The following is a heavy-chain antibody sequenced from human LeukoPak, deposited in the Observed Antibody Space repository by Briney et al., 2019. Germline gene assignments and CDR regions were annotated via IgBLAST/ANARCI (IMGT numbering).Heavy chain of an antibody. V-gene: IGHV3-30*18. Sequence: GGSLRLSCAASGFTFSSYWMSWVRQAPGKGLEWVAVISHDGSNKYYADSVKGRFTISRDNSKNTLYLQMNSLRAEDTAVYYCVKGGGNVRRYFEYWGQGTLVTVSS. CDR2: ISHDGSNK. J-gene: IGHJ4*02. CDR1: GFTFSSYW. D-gene: IGHD4-23*01. CDR3: VKGGGNVRRYFEY.